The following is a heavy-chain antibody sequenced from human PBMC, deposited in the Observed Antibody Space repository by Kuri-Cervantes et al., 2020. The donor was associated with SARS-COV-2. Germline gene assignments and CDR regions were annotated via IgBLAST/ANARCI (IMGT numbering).Heavy chain of an antibody. Sequence: GSLRLSCAVYGGSFSGYYWSWIRQPPGKGLEWIGSIYYSGSTYYNPSLKSRVTISVDTSKNQFSLKLSSVTAADTAVYYCARGSVYGGIGYWGQGTLVTVSS. CDR1: GGSFSGYY. V-gene: IGHV4-34*01. CDR2: IYYSGST. D-gene: IGHD4-23*01. J-gene: IGHJ4*02. CDR3: ARGSVYGGIGY.